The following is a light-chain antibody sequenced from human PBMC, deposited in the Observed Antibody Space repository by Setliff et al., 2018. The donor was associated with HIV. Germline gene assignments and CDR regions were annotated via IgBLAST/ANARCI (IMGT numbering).Light chain of an antibody. CDR2: EVF. Sequence: QSALTQPASVSGSPGQSITISCTGTSSDVGAYNYVSWYQQHPGKAPKLMIYEVFYRPSGLSNRFSGSKSGNTASLSIAGLQAEDEADYDCASYTSGSTYAFGTGTKGTVL. CDR1: SSDVGAYNY. J-gene: IGLJ1*01. V-gene: IGLV2-14*01. CDR3: ASYTSGSTYA.